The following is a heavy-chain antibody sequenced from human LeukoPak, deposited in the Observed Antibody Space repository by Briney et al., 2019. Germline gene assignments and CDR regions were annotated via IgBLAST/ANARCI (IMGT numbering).Heavy chain of an antibody. Sequence: PSETLSLTCAVYGGSFSGYYWSWIRQPPGKGLEWIGEINHSGSTNYNPSLRSRVTISVDTSKNQFSLKLSSVTAADTAVYYCARGVVVVPAAPHGLWFDPWGQGTLVTVSS. CDR3: ARGVVVVPAAPHGLWFDP. CDR2: INHSGST. J-gene: IGHJ5*02. V-gene: IGHV4-34*01. CDR1: GGSFSGYY. D-gene: IGHD2-2*01.